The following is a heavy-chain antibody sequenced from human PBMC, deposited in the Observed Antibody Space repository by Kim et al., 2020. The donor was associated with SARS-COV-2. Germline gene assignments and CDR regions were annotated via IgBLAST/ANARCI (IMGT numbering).Heavy chain of an antibody. J-gene: IGHJ4*02. V-gene: IGHV3-7*01. Sequence: GGSLRLSCVVSGFTFSNYWMSWVRQAPGEGLEWVANIKQDGSDKNYVDSVKGRFTISRDNAKNSLYLQMDSLRAEDTAVYYCARFSRSIPDCCWGQGTLVTVSS. CDR2: IKQDGSDK. CDR3: ARFSRSIPDCC. CDR1: GFTFSNYW. D-gene: IGHD2-2*01.